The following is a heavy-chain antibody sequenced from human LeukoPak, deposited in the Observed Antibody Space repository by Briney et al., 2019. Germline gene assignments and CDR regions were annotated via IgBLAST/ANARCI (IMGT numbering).Heavy chain of an antibody. V-gene: IGHV1-46*01. CDR3: ARMYCSRGSCYPLFYYYAMDV. D-gene: IGHD2-15*01. CDR2: INPSGGST. Sequence: ASVKVSCKASGYTFTTYYMHWVRQAPGQGLEWMGIINPSGGSTTYAQKFQGRVTITRDTSTSTAYMEVSSLRSDDTAVYYCARMYCSRGSCYPLFYYYAMDVWGQGTTVTVSS. CDR1: GYTFTTYY. J-gene: IGHJ6*02.